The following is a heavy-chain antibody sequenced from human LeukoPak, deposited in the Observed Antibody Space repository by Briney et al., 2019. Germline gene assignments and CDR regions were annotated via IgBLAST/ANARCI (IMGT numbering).Heavy chain of an antibody. V-gene: IGHV1-18*01. CDR3: ARDRPFYDSSGYYSF. CDR2: ISAYNGNT. Sequence: ASVKVSCKASGYTFTSYGISWVRQAPGQGLEWMGWISAYNGNTNYAQKLQGRVTMTTDTSTSTAYMELRSLRSDDTAVYYCARDRPFYDSSGYYSFWGQGTLVTVSS. J-gene: IGHJ4*02. D-gene: IGHD3-22*01. CDR1: GYTFTSYG.